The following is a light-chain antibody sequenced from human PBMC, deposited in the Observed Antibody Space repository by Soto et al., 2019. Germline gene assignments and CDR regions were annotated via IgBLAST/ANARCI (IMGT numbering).Light chain of an antibody. Sequence: ETVLTQSPGTLSLSPGERATLSCRASQNLNSNFLAWYQQKPGQAPRLLIYGVSNRATGIPDRFSGSGSGTEFTLTISRLEPEDFAVYYCQQYGSSPPFTFGPGTKVD. CDR3: QQYGSSPPFT. J-gene: IGKJ3*01. CDR2: GVS. V-gene: IGKV3-20*01. CDR1: QNLNSNF.